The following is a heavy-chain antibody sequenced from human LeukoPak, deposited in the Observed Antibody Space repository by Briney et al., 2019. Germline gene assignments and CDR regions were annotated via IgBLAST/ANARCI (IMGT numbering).Heavy chain of an antibody. CDR1: GFTFSNYW. V-gene: IGHV3-74*03. Sequence: GGSLRLSCAASGFTFSNYWMHWVRQTLGKGLVWVSRINTDGTTTYVDSVKGRFTISRDNAKNTLYLQMDSLRADDTAVYYCARGAGIVGSTTPFDYWGQGALVTVSS. CDR3: ARGAGIVGSTTPFDY. CDR2: INTDGTT. D-gene: IGHD1-26*01. J-gene: IGHJ4*02.